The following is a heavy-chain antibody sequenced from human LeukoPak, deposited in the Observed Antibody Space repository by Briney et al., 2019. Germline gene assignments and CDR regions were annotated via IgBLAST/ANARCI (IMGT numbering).Heavy chain of an antibody. CDR3: ARSTALPPYYYDSSGYSETDY. V-gene: IGHV3-66*01. Sequence: PGGSLRLSCAASGFTVSSNYMSWVRQAPGKGLEWVSVIYSGGSTYYADSVKGRFTISRDNSKNTLYLQMNSLRAEDTAVYYCARSTALPPYYYDSSGYSETDYWGQGTLVTVSS. CDR2: IYSGGST. CDR1: GFTVSSNY. J-gene: IGHJ4*02. D-gene: IGHD3-22*01.